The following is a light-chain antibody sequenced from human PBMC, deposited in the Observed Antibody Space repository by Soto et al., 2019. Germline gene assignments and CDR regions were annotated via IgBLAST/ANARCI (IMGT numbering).Light chain of an antibody. J-gene: IGKJ5*01. CDR3: QQSYSTPIT. CDR2: ASS. Sequence: DIQMTHSPSSLSASVGDRVTITCRASQNIKNYLNWYQQKPGKAPKLLIYASSSLQSGVPSRFSGSGSGADFILTISSLQSEDFATYYCQQSYSTPITFGQGTRWRL. V-gene: IGKV1-39*01. CDR1: QNIKNY.